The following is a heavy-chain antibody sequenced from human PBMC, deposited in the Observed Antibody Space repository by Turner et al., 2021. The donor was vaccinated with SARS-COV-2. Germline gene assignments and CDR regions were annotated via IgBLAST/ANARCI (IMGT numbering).Heavy chain of an antibody. Sequence: VQLLESGGGLVQPVGSLRLSCAASGFTFSSYVMSWVRQAAGKGLEWVSSISVSGGSTYDADSVKGRFTISRDNSKNTLYLQMNSLRAEDTAVYYCAKAQLGYYLGVDYWGQGTLVTVSS. CDR3: AKAQLGYYLGVDY. J-gene: IGHJ4*02. D-gene: IGHD3-3*01. V-gene: IGHV3-23*01. CDR2: ISVSGGST. CDR1: GFTFSSYV.